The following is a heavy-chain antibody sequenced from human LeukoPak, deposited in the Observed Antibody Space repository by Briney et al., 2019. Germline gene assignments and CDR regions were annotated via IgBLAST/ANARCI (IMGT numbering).Heavy chain of an antibody. D-gene: IGHD6-19*01. CDR1: GGSISSSSYY. CDR2: IYYSGST. V-gene: IGHV4-39*01. Sequence: SETLSLTCTVSGGSISSSSYYWGWIRQPPGKGLEWIGSIYYSGSTYYNPSLKSRVTISVDTSKNQFSLKLSSVTAADTAVYYCARHVLDSSERKFDYWGQGTLVTVSS. CDR3: ARHVLDSSERKFDY. J-gene: IGHJ4*02.